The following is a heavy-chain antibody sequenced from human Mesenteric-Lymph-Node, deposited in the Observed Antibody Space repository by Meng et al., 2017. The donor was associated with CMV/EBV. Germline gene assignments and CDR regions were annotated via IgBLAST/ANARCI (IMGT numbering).Heavy chain of an antibody. CDR1: GFTFRTYW. CDR2: IEQDGSEK. V-gene: IGHV3-7*01. CDR3: TRDMLQFDY. D-gene: IGHD5-24*01. Sequence: GESLKISCVASGFTFRTYWMTWVRQAPGKGLEWVANIEQDGSEKNYVDSVRGRFTISRDNTKNSLYLQMNSLRAEDTAVYYCTRDMLQFDYWGQGILVTVSS. J-gene: IGHJ4*02.